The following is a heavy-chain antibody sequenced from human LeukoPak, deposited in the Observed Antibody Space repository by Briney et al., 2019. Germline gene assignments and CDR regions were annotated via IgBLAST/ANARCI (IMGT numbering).Heavy chain of an antibody. CDR2: ISGSGGST. V-gene: IGHV3-23*01. J-gene: IGHJ4*02. CDR3: AKVGAGILDY. Sequence: GGCLRLSCTASVFTFSSYAMSWVRQAPWKGLEWVSAISGSGGSTYYADSVKGRFTISRDNSKNTLYLQMNSLRAEDTAVYYCAKVGAGILDYWGQGTLVTVSS. D-gene: IGHD1-14*01. CDR1: VFTFSSYA.